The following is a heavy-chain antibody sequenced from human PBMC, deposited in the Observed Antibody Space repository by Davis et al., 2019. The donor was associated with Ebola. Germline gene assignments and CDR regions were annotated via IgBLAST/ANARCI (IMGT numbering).Heavy chain of an antibody. CDR3: ARLPVIAGAGHDAFDI. V-gene: IGHV5-10-1*01. CDR1: GYSSTSYW. D-gene: IGHD6-19*01. CDR2: IDPSDSYT. Sequence: GASLKISCTGSGYSSTSYWISWLRQLPGKGLECMGRIDPSDSYTNYSPSFQGHVTISADKSISTAYLQWSSLKASDTAMYYCARLPVIAGAGHDAFDIWGQGTMVTVSS. J-gene: IGHJ3*02.